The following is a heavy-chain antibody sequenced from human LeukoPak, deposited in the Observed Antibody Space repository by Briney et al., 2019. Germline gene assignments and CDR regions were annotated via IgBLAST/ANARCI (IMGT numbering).Heavy chain of an antibody. J-gene: IGHJ4*02. CDR2: INPNSGGT. CDR1: GYTFTGYY. CDR3: AREGPICSSTSCHTNSFDC. Sequence: ASVKVSCKASGYTFTGYYMHWVRQAPGQGLEWMGWINPNSGGTNYAQKFQGRVTMTRDTSISTAYMELSRLRSDDTAVYYCAREGPICSSTSCHTNSFDCWGQGTLVTVSS. D-gene: IGHD2-2*01. V-gene: IGHV1-2*02.